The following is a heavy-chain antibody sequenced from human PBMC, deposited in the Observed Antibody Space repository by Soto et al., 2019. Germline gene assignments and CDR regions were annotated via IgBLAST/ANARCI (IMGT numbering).Heavy chain of an antibody. CDR3: TTDKNGYTPRDPDY. CDR1: GFTFSGHT. CDR2: VSSSSSCI. D-gene: IGHD5-12*01. J-gene: IGHJ4*02. V-gene: IGHV3-21*01. Sequence: GGSLRLSCAASGFTFSGHTINWVRQAPGKGLEWVSSVSSSSSCIYYADSVKGRFTVSRDNAEKSLYLQMNSLRTEDTAIYYCTTDKNGYTPRDPDYWGQGTQVTVS.